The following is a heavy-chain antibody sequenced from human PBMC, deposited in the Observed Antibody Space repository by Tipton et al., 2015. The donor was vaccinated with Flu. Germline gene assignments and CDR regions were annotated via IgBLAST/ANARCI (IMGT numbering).Heavy chain of an antibody. CDR1: GFTFGSYW. CDR2: IKQDGSEK. V-gene: IGHV3-7*01. J-gene: IGHJ2*01. CDR3: AREYGGYVNWYFDL. D-gene: IGHD3-22*01. Sequence: GSLRLSCAASGFTFGSYWMNWIRQVPGKGLEWVANIKQDGSEKNYVDSVKGRFTISRDNAVTRSLYLQMNTLRAEDTAVYYCAREYGGYVNWYFDLWGRGTLVTVSS.